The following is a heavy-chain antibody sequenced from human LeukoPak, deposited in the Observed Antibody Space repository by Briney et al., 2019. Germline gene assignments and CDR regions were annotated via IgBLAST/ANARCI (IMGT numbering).Heavy chain of an antibody. CDR2: ISAYNGNT. CDR3: ARPPSTYDSSGLDY. CDR1: GYTFTSYG. V-gene: IGHV1-18*01. Sequence: ASVKVSCKASGYTFTSYGISWVRQAPGQGLEWMGWISAYNGNTNYAQKLQGRVTMTTDTSTSTDYMELRSLRSDDTAVYYCARPPSTYDSSGLDYWGQGTLVTVSS. J-gene: IGHJ4*02. D-gene: IGHD3-22*01.